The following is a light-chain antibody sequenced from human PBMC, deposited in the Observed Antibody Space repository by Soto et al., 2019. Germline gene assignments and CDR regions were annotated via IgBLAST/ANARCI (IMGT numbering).Light chain of an antibody. CDR3: SSYTTSSTVV. Sequence: QSALTQPASVSGSPGQSITISCTGTNSDVGAYSFVSWYQQHPGKAPKLMIYXXXXXXXXXXXXXXGSKSGNTASLTISGXXXXXXXDYYCSSYTTSSTVVFGGGTKLTVL. V-gene: IGLV2-14*01. CDR1: NSDVGAYSF. CDR2: XXX. J-gene: IGLJ3*02.